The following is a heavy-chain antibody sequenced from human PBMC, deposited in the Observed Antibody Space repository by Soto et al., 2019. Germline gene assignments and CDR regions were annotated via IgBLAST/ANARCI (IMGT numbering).Heavy chain of an antibody. J-gene: IGHJ2*01. V-gene: IGHV4-31*03. CDR3: ARGDSTSTPYWYFDL. CDR1: GASISSGGYH. D-gene: IGHD5-18*01. CDR2: TYYTGST. Sequence: QVQLQESGPGLAKPSQTLSLTCSVSGASISSGGYHWTWIRQRPGRGLEWIGYTYYTGSTYYHPSLKSRVTISEYTSKNQFSLHLNSVTAADTAIYFCARGDSTSTPYWYFDLWGRGTLVTVSS.